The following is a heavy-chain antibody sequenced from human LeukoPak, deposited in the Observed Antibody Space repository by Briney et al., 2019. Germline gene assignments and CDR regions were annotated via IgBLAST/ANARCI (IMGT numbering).Heavy chain of an antibody. D-gene: IGHD2-15*01. Sequence: SETLSLTCTVSGGSISSSSYYWGWIRQPPGKGLEWIGSIYYSGSTYYNPSLKSRVTISVDTSKNQFSLKLSSVTAADTAVYYCARRAHGWFRYYFDYWGQGTLVTVSS. J-gene: IGHJ4*02. CDR3: ARRAHGWFRYYFDY. CDR2: IYYSGST. V-gene: IGHV4-39*07. CDR1: GGSISSSSYY.